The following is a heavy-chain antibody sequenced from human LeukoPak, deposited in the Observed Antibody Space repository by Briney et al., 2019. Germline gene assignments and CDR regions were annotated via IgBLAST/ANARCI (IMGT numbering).Heavy chain of an antibody. CDR1: GGSISSGEYY. CDR2: IYYSGST. Sequence: SQTLSLTCTVSGGSISSGEYYWSWIRQPPGKGLEWIGYIYYSGSTYYNPSLKSRVTISVDTSKNQFSLKLSSVTAADTAVYYCARVVVVAATGIRFDPWGQGTLVTVSS. J-gene: IGHJ5*02. CDR3: ARVVVVAATGIRFDP. D-gene: IGHD2-15*01. V-gene: IGHV4-30-4*08.